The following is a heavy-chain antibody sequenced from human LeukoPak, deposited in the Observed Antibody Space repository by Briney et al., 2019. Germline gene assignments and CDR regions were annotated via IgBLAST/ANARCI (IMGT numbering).Heavy chain of an antibody. CDR1: GFTFSSYG. D-gene: IGHD6-13*01. CDR3: AKDLQGYSSSSDAFDI. CDR2: ISYDGSNK. J-gene: IGHJ3*02. V-gene: IGHV3-30*18. Sequence: GGSLRLSCAASGFTFSSYGMHWVRQAPGKGLEWVAVISYDGSNKYYADSVKGRFTISRDNSKNTLYLQMNSLRAEDTAVYYCAKDLQGYSSSSDAFDIWGQGTMVTVSS.